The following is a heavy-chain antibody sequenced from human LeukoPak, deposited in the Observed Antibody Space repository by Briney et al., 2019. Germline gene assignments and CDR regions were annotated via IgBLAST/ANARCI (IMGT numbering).Heavy chain of an antibody. V-gene: IGHV3-43D*03. CDR1: GFTFDDYA. D-gene: IGHD5-24*01. Sequence: GGSLRLSCAVAGFTFDDYAMHWVRQAPGKGLEWVSLISWDGGRTYYADSVKGRFTISRDNSKNTLYLQMNSLRAEDTAVYYCAKGERWLPSGQYDYWGQGPLVTVSS. CDR2: ISWDGGRT. J-gene: IGHJ4*02. CDR3: AKGERWLPSGQYDY.